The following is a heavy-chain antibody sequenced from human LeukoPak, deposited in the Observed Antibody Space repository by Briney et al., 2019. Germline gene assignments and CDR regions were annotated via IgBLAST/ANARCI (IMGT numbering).Heavy chain of an antibody. CDR1: GFTVSSNY. V-gene: IGHV3-30*18. Sequence: PGGSLRLSCAASGFTVSSNYMSWVRRAPGKGLEWVAVISYDGSNQYYADSVKGRFTISRDNPKNTLYLQMNSLRAEDTAVYYCAKDIRVQTIFPSFDYWGQGTLVTVSS. J-gene: IGHJ4*02. D-gene: IGHD3-3*01. CDR2: ISYDGSNQ. CDR3: AKDIRVQTIFPSFDY.